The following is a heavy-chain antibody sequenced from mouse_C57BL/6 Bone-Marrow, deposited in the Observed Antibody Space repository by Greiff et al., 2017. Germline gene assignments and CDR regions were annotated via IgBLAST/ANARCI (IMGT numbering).Heavy chain of an antibody. CDR3: TRSNWDVGAY. Sequence: QVQLQQSGAELVRPGASVTLSCKASGYTFTDYEMHWVKQTPVRGLEWIGAIDPETGGTAYNQKFKGKAILTADKSSSTAYMELRSLTSEVSAVYYCTRSNWDVGAYWGQGTLVTVSA. D-gene: IGHD4-1*01. CDR2: IDPETGGT. V-gene: IGHV1-15*01. J-gene: IGHJ3*01. CDR1: GYTFTDYE.